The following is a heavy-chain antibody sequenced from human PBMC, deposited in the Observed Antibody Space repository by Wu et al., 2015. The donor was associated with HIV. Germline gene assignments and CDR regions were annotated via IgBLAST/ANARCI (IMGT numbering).Heavy chain of an antibody. D-gene: IGHD1-14*01. J-gene: IGHJ6*03. CDR3: ATTDHVDRAVNFGDYMDV. V-gene: IGHV1-2*02. CDR1: GYTFTDYY. Sequence: QVQLVQSGAEVEKSGASVTVSCKASGYTFTDYYIHWVRQAPGQGLEWMGWINPNSGGTKYAQKFQGRVTMTEDSSSDTAYMELTSLRSEDTAVYYCATTDHVDRAVNFGDYMDVWGKGTTVIVSS. CDR2: INPNSGGT.